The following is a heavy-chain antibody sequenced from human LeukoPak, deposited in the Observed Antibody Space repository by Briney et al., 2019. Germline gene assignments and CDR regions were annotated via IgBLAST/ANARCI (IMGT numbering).Heavy chain of an antibody. CDR3: TRDLTGTTWSENDY. V-gene: IGHV3-53*01. J-gene: IGHJ4*02. CDR2: IYSGDRT. CDR1: GLIVRGSY. D-gene: IGHD6-13*01. Sequence: GGSLRLSCAVSGLIVRGSYMSWVRQAPGKGLEWVSVIYSGDRTYYAESVKGRFTISRHTSKNTLYLQMNNLRADDTARYYCTRDLTGTTWSENDYWGQGTLVTISS.